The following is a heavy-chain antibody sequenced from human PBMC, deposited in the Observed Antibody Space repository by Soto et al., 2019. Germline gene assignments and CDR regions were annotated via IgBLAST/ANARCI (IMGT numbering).Heavy chain of an antibody. V-gene: IGHV3-30*03. J-gene: IGHJ3*02. D-gene: IGHD3-22*01. CDR3: GRGHARYDYYSSGYFHRSRVADDAFDI. CDR1: GFTFSSYC. CDR2: ISYDGINK. Sequence: GGSLRLCCAASGFTFSSYCMPWVRQAPGKGLEWVAVISYDGINKYYADSVKGRFTISRDSSKNTLYLQMNSLRAEDTAVYYCGRGHARYDYYSSGYFHRSRVADDAFDIWCQRTMVTV.